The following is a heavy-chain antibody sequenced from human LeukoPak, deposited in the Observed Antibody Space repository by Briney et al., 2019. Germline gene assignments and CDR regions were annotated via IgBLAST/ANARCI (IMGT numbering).Heavy chain of an antibody. V-gene: IGHV1-69*04. J-gene: IGHJ4*02. D-gene: IGHD4-23*01. CDR1: GGTFSSYA. CDR3: ARSRGNWDDY. Sequence: SVKVSCKASGGTFSSYAISWVRQAPGQGLEWMGRIIPILGIANYAQKLQGRVTMTTDTSTSTAYMELRSLRSDDTAVYYCARSRGNWDDYWGQGTLVTVSS. CDR2: IIPILGIA.